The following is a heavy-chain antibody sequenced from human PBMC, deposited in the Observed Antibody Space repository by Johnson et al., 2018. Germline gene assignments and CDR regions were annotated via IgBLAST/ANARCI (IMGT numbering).Heavy chain of an antibody. CDR1: GFTFSDYY. V-gene: IGHV3-11*01. D-gene: IGHD5-12*01. Sequence: QVQLVQSGGGLVKPGGSLRLSCAASGFTFSDYYMSWIRQAPGKGLEWVSYISRSGSTIYYADSVKGRFTIPRDNATNSLYLQMNSLRAEDTAVYYCARDREVATGYYYGMDVWGQGTTVTVSS. J-gene: IGHJ6*02. CDR2: ISRSGSTI. CDR3: ARDREVATGYYYGMDV.